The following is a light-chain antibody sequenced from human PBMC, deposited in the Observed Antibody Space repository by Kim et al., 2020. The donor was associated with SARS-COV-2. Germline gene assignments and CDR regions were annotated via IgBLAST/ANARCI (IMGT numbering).Light chain of an antibody. Sequence: GTLIHPSGSSTGSGSTSYYPSWYQQTPGPAPRTLNYSTNTRSSGVPHRFAGSILGNKAALTITGAEADDEYDYYCVLYMGSGIWVFGGGTQLTVL. V-gene: IGLV8-61*01. CDR3: VLYMGSGIWV. CDR1: TGSGSTSYY. J-gene: IGLJ3*02. CDR2: STN.